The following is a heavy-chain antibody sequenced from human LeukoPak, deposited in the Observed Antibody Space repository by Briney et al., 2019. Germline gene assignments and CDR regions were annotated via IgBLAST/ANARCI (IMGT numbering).Heavy chain of an antibody. D-gene: IGHD4-17*01. J-gene: IGHJ6*02. Sequence: GRSLRLAFAPFGLTLIVYSMKSVCQAPPKRLWCVSSISSGPTYIYYAASVKGRFTISRDSAKNSLYLQMNSLRAEDTAVYYCARASDSGDYFSGMDVWGQGTTVTVSS. CDR2: ISSGPTYI. CDR3: ARASDSGDYFSGMDV. V-gene: IGHV3-21*01. CDR1: GLTLIVYS.